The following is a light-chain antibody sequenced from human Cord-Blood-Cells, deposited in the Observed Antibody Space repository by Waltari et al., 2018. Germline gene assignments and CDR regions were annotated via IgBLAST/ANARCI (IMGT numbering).Light chain of an antibody. CDR3: QQYNNWLIT. J-gene: IGKJ5*01. V-gene: IGKV3-15*01. Sequence: DIVMTQSPATLSVSPGERATTAYRAGQSVSSNFAWYQQKPGQAPRLLIYGASTRATGIPSRFSGSGSGTEFTLTISSLQSEDFAVYYCQQYNNWLITFGQGTRLEIK. CDR2: GAS. CDR1: QSVSSN.